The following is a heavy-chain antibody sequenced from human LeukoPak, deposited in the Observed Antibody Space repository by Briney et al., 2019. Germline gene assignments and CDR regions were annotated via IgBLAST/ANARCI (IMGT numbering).Heavy chain of an antibody. V-gene: IGHV3-74*01. J-gene: IGHJ4*02. CDR2: INGDGSHT. CDR1: GFTFSKYY. Sequence: GGSLRLSCAASGFTFSKYYMHWVRQAPGKGPVWISYINGDGSHTTYVDSVKGRFTISRDNAINTVYLQMNSLRDEDTAIYYCVNMVSDSGVEGKWGQGTLVTVSS. CDR3: VNMVSDSGVEGK. D-gene: IGHD3-10*01.